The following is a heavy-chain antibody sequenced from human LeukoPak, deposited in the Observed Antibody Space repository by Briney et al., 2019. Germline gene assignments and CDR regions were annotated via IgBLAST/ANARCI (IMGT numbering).Heavy chain of an antibody. CDR3: AREGYYGSGSPPSLYFDY. J-gene: IGHJ4*02. Sequence: GRSLRLPCAASGFTFSSYAMHWVRQAPGKGLEWVAVISDDGSNKYYADSVKGRFTISRDNSKNTLYLQMNSLRGEDTAVYYCAREGYYGSGSPPSLYFDYWGQGTLVTVSS. CDR1: GFTFSSYA. D-gene: IGHD3-10*01. CDR2: ISDDGSNK. V-gene: IGHV3-30*04.